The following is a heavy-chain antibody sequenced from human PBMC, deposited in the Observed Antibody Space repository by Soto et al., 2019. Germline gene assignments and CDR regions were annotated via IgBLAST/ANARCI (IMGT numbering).Heavy chain of an antibody. J-gene: IGHJ3*01. V-gene: IGHV4-38-2*01. CDR2: IFHGGNT. Sequence: XDTLSLTRAVSGFFISSGNYWGWIRKPPGKGLEWIGSIFHGGNTYYNPSLKSRVTISVDMSKNQFSLKLNSVTAADTAVYYCARARWYDAFDVWGQGTVVTVSS. CDR3: ARARWYDAFDV. D-gene: IGHD2-15*01. CDR1: GFFISSGNY.